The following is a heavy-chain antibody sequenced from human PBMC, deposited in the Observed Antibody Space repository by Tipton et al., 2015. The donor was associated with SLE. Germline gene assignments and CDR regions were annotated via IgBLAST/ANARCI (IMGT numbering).Heavy chain of an antibody. CDR2: IYGGDSDI. Sequence: VQLVQSGAEVKKPGESLKISCKGSGYSFTNYWIGWVRQMPGKGLEGMGDIYGGDSDITYSPSFQGHVIISADKSVSTAFLQWTSLAASDTAIYYCARRDGGLDVWGQGSTVSVS. J-gene: IGHJ6*02. CDR1: GYSFTNYW. CDR3: ARRDGGLDV. D-gene: IGHD5-24*01. V-gene: IGHV5-51*01.